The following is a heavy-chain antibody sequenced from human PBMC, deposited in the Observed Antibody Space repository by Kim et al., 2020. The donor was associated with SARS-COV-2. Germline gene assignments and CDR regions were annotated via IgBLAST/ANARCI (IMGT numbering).Heavy chain of an antibody. D-gene: IGHD5-12*01. CDR2: IDANSGDT. V-gene: IGHV1-2*06. J-gene: IGHJ4*02. Sequence: ASVKVSCEASGHTFSGNYIHWVRQAPGQRLEWMGRIDANSGDTDYAKRSQGRVAMTVDTSSSTAYMELRSLRADDTAVYFCVSGYDSFSLDFWGQGTLVT. CDR3: VSGYDSFSLDF. CDR1: GHTFSGNY.